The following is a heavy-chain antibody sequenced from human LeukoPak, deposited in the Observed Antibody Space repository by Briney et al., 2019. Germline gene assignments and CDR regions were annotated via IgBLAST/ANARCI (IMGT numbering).Heavy chain of an antibody. V-gene: IGHV4-39*07. D-gene: IGHD5-12*01. CDR2: IYYSGST. Sequence: SETLSLTCTVSGGSISSSSYYWGWIRQPPGKGLEWIGSIYYSGSTYYNPSLKSRVTISVDTSKNQFSLKLSSVTAADTAVYYCAREGYSGYDYLDPWGQGTLVTVSS. CDR1: GGSISSSSYY. CDR3: AREGYSGYDYLDP. J-gene: IGHJ5*02.